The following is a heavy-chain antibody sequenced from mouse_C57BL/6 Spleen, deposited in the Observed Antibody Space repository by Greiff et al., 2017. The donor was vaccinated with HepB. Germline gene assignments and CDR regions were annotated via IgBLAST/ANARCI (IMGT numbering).Heavy chain of an antibody. V-gene: IGHV1-53*01. CDR3: ARSGTLYWYFDV. Sequence: QVQLQQPGTELVKPGASVKLSCKASGYTFTSYWMHWVKQRPGQGLEWIGNINPSNGGTNYNEKFKSKATLTVDKSSSTAYMQLSSLTSEDSAFYYCARSGTLYWYFDVWGTGTTVTVSS. CDR1: GYTFTSYW. J-gene: IGHJ1*03. D-gene: IGHD3-2*02. CDR2: INPSNGGT.